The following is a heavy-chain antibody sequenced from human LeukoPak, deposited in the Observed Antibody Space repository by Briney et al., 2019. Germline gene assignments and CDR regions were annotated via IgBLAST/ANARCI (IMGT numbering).Heavy chain of an antibody. J-gene: IGHJ6*03. CDR3: ARDHLPAGAPGYYMDV. CDR1: GGSVSSHF. Sequence: PSETLSLTCTVSGGSVSSHFWSWIWQPPGKGLEWIGYIYNSGITNYNPSLKSRVTMSVDTSKNQFSLMLRSVTAADTAVYYCARDHLPAGAPGYYMDVWGKGTTVTVSS. V-gene: IGHV4-59*02. CDR2: IYNSGIT. D-gene: IGHD4/OR15-4a*01.